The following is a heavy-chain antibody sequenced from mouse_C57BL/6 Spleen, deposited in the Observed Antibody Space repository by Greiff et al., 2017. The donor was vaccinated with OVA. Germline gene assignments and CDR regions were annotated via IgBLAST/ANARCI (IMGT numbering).Heavy chain of an antibody. CDR1: GYAFSSSW. CDR2: IYPGDGDT. V-gene: IGHV1-82*01. CDR3: ARSWDWYFDV. J-gene: IGHJ1*03. Sequence: VKLKESGPELVKPGASVKISCKASGYAFSSSWMNWVKQRPGKGLEWIGRIYPGDGDTNYNGKFKGKATLTADKSSSTAYMQLSSLTSEDSAVYFCARSWDWYFDVWGTGTTVTVSS.